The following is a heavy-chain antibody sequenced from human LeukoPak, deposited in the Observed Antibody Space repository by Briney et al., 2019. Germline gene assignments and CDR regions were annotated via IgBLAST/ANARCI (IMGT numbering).Heavy chain of an antibody. Sequence: GGSLRLSCAASGFTFSTCTMNWVRQAPGKGLEWVSSISSSSSYIYYADSVKGRFTISRDNAKNSLYLQMNSLRAEDTAVYYCAREIAVAGRDCWGQGTLVTVSS. J-gene: IGHJ4*02. CDR3: AREIAVAGRDC. CDR1: GFTFSTCT. CDR2: ISSSSSYI. V-gene: IGHV3-21*01. D-gene: IGHD6-19*01.